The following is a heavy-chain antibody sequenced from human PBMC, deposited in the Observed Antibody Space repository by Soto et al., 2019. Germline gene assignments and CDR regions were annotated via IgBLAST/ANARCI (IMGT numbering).Heavy chain of an antibody. J-gene: IGHJ3*01. CDR2: ISSSSSYI. CDR3: ARGTLVATIQWNEAFDL. CDR1: GFTFSSYS. Sequence: GGSLRLSCAASGFTFSSYSMNWVRQAPGKGLEWVSSISSSSSYIYYADSVKGRFTISRDNAKNSLYLQMNSLRAEDTAVYYCARGTLVATIQWNEAFDLWGQATMVIVS. D-gene: IGHD5-12*01. V-gene: IGHV3-21*01.